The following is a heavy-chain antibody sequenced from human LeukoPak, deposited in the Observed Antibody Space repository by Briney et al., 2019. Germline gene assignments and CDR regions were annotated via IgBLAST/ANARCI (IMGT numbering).Heavy chain of an antibody. J-gene: IGHJ4*02. Sequence: GGSLRLSCAASGFTFSSYAMSWVRQAPGKGLEWVSGVSGSGGSTYYADSVRGRFTISRDNSKNTLYLQMNSLRAEDTAVYYCAKDLDIVATITGNWGQGTLVTVSS. CDR2: VSGSGGST. V-gene: IGHV3-23*01. D-gene: IGHD5-12*01. CDR1: GFTFSSYA. CDR3: AKDLDIVATITGN.